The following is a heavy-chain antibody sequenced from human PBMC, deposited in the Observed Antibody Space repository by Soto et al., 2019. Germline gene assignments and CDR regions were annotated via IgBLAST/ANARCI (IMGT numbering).Heavy chain of an antibody. CDR1: GYTFTSYG. CDR3: ARFLGEWEHPDGLTDY. V-gene: IGHV1-18*01. J-gene: IGHJ4*02. D-gene: IGHD1-26*01. Sequence: ASVKVSCKASGYTFTSYGISWVRQAPGQGLEWMGWISAYNGNTNYAQKLQGRVTMTTDTSTSTAYMELRSLRSDDTAVYYCARFLGEWEHPDGLTDYWGQGTLVTVSS. CDR2: ISAYNGNT.